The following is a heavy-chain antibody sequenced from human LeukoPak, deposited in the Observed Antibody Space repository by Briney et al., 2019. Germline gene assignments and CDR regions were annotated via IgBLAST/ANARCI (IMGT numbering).Heavy chain of an antibody. D-gene: IGHD3-3*01. CDR3: AKGADFWSGYLDY. CDR1: GFTFDDYA. V-gene: IGHV3-9*03. Sequence: GGSLGLSCAASGFTFDDYAMHWVRQAPGKGLEWVSGISWNSGSIGYADSVKGRFTISRDNAKNSLYLQMNSLRAEDMALYYCAKGADFWSGYLDYWGQGTLVPVSS. J-gene: IGHJ4*02. CDR2: ISWNSGSI.